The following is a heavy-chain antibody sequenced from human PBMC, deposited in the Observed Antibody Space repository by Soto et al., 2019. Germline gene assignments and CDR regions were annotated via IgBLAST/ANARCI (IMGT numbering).Heavy chain of an antibody. CDR1: GFTFSSYD. D-gene: IGHD1-7*01. J-gene: IGHJ4*02. CDR2: ISSNGGTT. V-gene: IGHV3-64*01. CDR3: VRRVSGNYDY. Sequence: EVQLAESGGGMVQPGGSLRLSCVASGFTFSSYDMHWVRQAPGKGLEYVSSISSNGGTTYYGNSVKGRFTISRDNSKNTRYLQMGSLRAEHMAVYYCVRRVSGNYDYWGQGTLVTVSS.